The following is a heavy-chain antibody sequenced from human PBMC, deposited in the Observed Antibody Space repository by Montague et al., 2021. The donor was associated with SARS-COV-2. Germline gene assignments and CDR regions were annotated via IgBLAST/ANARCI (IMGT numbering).Heavy chain of an antibody. D-gene: IGHD4-11*01. Sequence: SLRLSCSASGFTFSSYSMNWVRQAPGKGLEWVSSISSSSSYIYYXDSVKGRFTISRDNAKNSLYLQMNSLRAEDTAVYYCASELHPNYYYGMDVWSQGTTVTVSS. CDR2: ISSSSSYI. CDR3: ASELHPNYYYGMDV. CDR1: GFTFSSYS. V-gene: IGHV3-21*01. J-gene: IGHJ6*02.